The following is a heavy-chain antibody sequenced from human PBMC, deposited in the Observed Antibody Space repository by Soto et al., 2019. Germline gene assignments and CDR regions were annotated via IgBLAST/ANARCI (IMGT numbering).Heavy chain of an antibody. Sequence: GSLRLSCAASGFTFSSYWMHWVRQAPGKGLVWVSRVNSDGSSTSYADFVKGRFTISRDNAKNTLYLQMNSLRGEDTAVYYCAKGYSSTGFDYWGQGTLVTVSS. V-gene: IGHV3-74*01. CDR1: GFTFSSYW. CDR2: VNSDGSST. D-gene: IGHD6-13*01. CDR3: AKGYSSTGFDY. J-gene: IGHJ4*02.